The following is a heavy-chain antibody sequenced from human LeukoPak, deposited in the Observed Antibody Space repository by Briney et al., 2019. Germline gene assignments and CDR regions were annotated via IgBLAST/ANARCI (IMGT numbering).Heavy chain of an antibody. CDR1: GGSISSYY. J-gene: IGHJ3*02. D-gene: IGHD5-24*01. CDR3: ASAEDGYNLDDAFDT. CDR2: IYYSGST. Sequence: SETLSLTCTVSGGSISSYYWSLIRQPPGKGLEWIGYIYYSGSTNYNPSLKSRVTISVDTSKNQFSLKLSSVTAADTAVYYCASAEDGYNLDDAFDTWGQGTMVTVSS. V-gene: IGHV4-59*01.